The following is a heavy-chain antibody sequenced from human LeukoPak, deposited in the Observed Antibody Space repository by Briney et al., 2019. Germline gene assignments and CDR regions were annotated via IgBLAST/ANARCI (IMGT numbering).Heavy chain of an antibody. D-gene: IGHD6-13*01. J-gene: IGHJ4*02. V-gene: IGHV1-69*13. CDR1: GGTFSSYA. CDR3: ARPQRPYSSPKSLDY. CDR2: IIPIFSTA. Sequence: SVKVSCKASGGTFSSYAISWVRQAPGQGLEWMGGIIPIFSTANYAQKFQGRVTITADESTSTAYMELSSLRSEDTAVYYCARPQRPYSSPKSLDYWGQGTLVTVSS.